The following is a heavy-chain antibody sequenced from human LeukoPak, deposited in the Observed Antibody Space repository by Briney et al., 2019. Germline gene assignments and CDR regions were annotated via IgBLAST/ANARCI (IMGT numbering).Heavy chain of an antibody. D-gene: IGHD3-22*01. J-gene: IGHJ4*02. V-gene: IGHV1-18*01. Sequence: ASVKVSCKASGGTFSSHGISWVRQAPGQGLEWMGWINTYIGNTNYAQKLQGRVTMTTDTSTSTAYMELRSLRSDDTAVYYCARDNYYDSSGYYSYWGQGTLVTVSS. CDR2: INTYIGNT. CDR3: ARDNYYDSSGYYSY. CDR1: GGTFSSHG.